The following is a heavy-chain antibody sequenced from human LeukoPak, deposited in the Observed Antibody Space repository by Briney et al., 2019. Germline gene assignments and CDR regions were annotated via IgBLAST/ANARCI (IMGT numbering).Heavy chain of an antibody. CDR1: GHTFTSYY. CDR2: INPSGGST. V-gene: IGHV1-46*03. J-gene: IGHJ5*02. CDR3: ARHLLIAAAGTLSWFDP. Sequence: ASVKVSCKASGHTFTSYYMHWVRQAPGQGLEWMGIINPSGGSTSYAQKFQGRVTMTRDTSTSTVYMELSSLRSEDTAVYYCARHLLIAAAGTLSWFDPWGQGTLVTVSS. D-gene: IGHD6-13*01.